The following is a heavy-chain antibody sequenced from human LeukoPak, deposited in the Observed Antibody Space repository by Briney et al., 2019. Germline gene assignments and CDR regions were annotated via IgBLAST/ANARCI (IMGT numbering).Heavy chain of an antibody. J-gene: IGHJ4*02. CDR2: ISSSSSYI. D-gene: IGHD2-8*01. V-gene: IGHV3-21*01. CDR3: ARVFCTNGVCYRYFDY. CDR1: GFTFSSYS. Sequence: PGGSLRLSCAASGFTFSSYSMNWVRQAPGKGLEWVSSISSSSSYIYHADSVKGRFTISRDNAKNSLYLQMNSLRAEDTAVYYCARVFCTNGVCYRYFDYWGQGTLVTVSS.